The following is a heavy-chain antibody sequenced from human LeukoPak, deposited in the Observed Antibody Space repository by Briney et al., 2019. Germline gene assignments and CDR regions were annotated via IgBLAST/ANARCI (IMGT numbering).Heavy chain of an antibody. CDR3: ARDILDSSGYYRYGNCFDY. J-gene: IGHJ4*02. V-gene: IGHV1-69*13. Sequence: SVKVSCKASGGTFSGYAISWVRQAPGQGLEWMGGIIPIFGTANYAQKFQGRVTITADESTSTAYMELSSLRSEDTAVYYCARDILDSSGYYRYGNCFDYWGQGTLVTVSS. D-gene: IGHD3-22*01. CDR2: IIPIFGTA. CDR1: GGTFSGYA.